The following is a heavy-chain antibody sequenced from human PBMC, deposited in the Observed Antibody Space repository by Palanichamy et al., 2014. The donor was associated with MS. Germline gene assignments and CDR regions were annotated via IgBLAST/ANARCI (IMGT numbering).Heavy chain of an antibody. CDR2: IYYSGST. CDR1: GGSISSGDYY. CDR3: ARGVVVVAATTRFYWFDP. Sequence: QVQLQESGPGLVKPSQTLSLTCTVSGGSISSGDYYWSWIRQPPGKGLEWIGYIYYSGSTYYNPSLKSRVTISVDTSKNQFSLKLSSVTAADTAVYYCARGVVVVAATTRFYWFDPWGQGTLVTVSS. V-gene: IGHV4-30-4*01. D-gene: IGHD2-15*01. J-gene: IGHJ5*02.